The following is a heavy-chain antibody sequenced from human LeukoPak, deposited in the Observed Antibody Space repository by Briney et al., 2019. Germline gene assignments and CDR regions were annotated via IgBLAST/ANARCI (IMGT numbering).Heavy chain of an antibody. CDR2: IFYSGST. J-gene: IGHJ3*02. CDR1: SGSISTSNYY. Sequence: PSETLSLTCTVSSGSISTSNYYWGWVRQPPGKALEWIGNIFYSGSTYYSPSLKSRVTISVDTSKNQFSLKLSSVTAADTAVYYCARDLSGYYGSGSYAFDIWGQGTMVTVSS. D-gene: IGHD3-10*01. CDR3: ARDLSGYYGSGSYAFDI. V-gene: IGHV4-39*07.